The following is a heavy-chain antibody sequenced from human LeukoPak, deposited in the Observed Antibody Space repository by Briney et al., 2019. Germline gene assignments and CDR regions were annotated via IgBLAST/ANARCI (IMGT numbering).Heavy chain of an antibody. Sequence: GESLKISCKGSGYSFTSYWIGWVRQMPGKGLEWMGIIYPGDSDTRYSPSFQGQVTISADKSITTAYLQWSSLKASDSAMYYCARHRESSDWYPNDAFDIWGQGTMVSVSS. J-gene: IGHJ3*02. D-gene: IGHD6-19*01. CDR1: GYSFTSYW. CDR2: IYPGDSDT. CDR3: ARHRESSDWYPNDAFDI. V-gene: IGHV5-51*01.